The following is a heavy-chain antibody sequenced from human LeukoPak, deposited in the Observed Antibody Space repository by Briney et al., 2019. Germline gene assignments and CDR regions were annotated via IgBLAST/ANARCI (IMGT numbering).Heavy chain of an antibody. D-gene: IGHD2-2*01. CDR1: GYSFTSYW. CDR3: ARQYCSSTSCYYTWFDP. Sequence: GESLKISCKGSGYSFTSYWIGWVRQMPGKGLEWMGIIYPGDSDTRYSPSFQGQVTISADESISTAYLQWSSLKASDTAMYYCARQYCSSTSCYYTWFDPWGQGTLVTVSS. J-gene: IGHJ5*02. CDR2: IYPGDSDT. V-gene: IGHV5-51*01.